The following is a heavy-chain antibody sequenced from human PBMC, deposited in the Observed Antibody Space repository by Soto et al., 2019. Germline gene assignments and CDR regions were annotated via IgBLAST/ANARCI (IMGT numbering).Heavy chain of an antibody. V-gene: IGHV3-23*01. J-gene: IGHJ5*02. Sequence: GGSLRLSCAASGFTFSSYAMSWVRQAPGKGLEWVSAISGSGGSTYYADSVKGRFTISRDNSKNTLYLQMNSLRAEDTAVYYCAKVKGPKTSSWYRDWFDPWGQGTLVTVSS. CDR2: ISGSGGST. D-gene: IGHD6-13*01. CDR1: GFTFSSYA. CDR3: AKVKGPKTSSWYRDWFDP.